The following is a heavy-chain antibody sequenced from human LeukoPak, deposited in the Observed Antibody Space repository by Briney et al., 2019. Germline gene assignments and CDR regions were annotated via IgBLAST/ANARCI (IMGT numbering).Heavy chain of an antibody. CDR3: LLIILGGSSQH. J-gene: IGHJ1*01. CDR1: GFTLNNYW. Sequence: GGSLRLSCAASGFTLNNYWMHWVRQAPGKGLVWVSRIKSDGQITTYADSVKGRFTTSRDNAKNTFHLQMNSLRVEDAAVYYCLLIILGGSSQHWGQGTLVSVSS. V-gene: IGHV3-74*01. CDR2: IKSDGQIT. D-gene: IGHD3-3*01.